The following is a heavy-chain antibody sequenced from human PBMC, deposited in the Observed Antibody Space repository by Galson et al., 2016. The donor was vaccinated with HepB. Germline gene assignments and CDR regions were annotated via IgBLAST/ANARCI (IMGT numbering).Heavy chain of an antibody. Sequence: SVKVSCKASGYIFRDYTIHWVRQAPGQSLEWVGWINPETGHTHPSHGIQGRITIARDTSANTAYMDLSGLGSDDSAVYFCARERGGKEYFGYFDYWGQGTLVLVSS. CDR2: INPETGHT. V-gene: IGHV1-3*01. CDR3: ARERGGKEYFGYFDY. CDR1: GYIFRDYT. J-gene: IGHJ4*02. D-gene: IGHD1-26*01.